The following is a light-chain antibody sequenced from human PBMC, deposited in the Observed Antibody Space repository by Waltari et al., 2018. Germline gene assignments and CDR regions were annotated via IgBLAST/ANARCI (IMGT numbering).Light chain of an antibody. J-gene: IGLJ3*02. V-gene: IGLV4-69*01. CDR1: SGHSSTV. Sequence: QLVLTQSPSASASLAAPVKLTSTLRSGHSSTVIAWHPQQPEKGPRYLMKVNSDGSHSKGDEIPDRFSGSSSGAERYLTISSLQSEDEADYYCQTGGHGTWVFGGGTKLTVL. CDR3: QTGGHGTWV. CDR2: VNSDGSH.